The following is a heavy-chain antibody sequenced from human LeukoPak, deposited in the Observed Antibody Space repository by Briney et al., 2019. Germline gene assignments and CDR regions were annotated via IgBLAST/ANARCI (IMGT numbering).Heavy chain of an antibody. Sequence: ASVKVSCKASGGTFSSYAISWVRQAPGQGLEWMGRIIPILGIANYAQKFQGRVTITADKSTSTAYMELSSLRSEDTAVYYCARGYRSSTSCYPLHFDYWGQGTLVTVSS. V-gene: IGHV1-69*04. J-gene: IGHJ4*02. D-gene: IGHD2-2*01. CDR3: ARGYRSSTSCYPLHFDY. CDR1: GGTFSSYA. CDR2: IIPILGIA.